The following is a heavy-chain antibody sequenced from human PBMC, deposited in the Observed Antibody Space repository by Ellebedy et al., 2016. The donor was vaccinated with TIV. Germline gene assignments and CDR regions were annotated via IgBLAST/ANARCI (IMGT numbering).Heavy chain of an antibody. CDR1: GYTFTGYY. V-gene: IGHV1-2*04. Sequence: ASVKVSCXASGYTFTGYYMHWVRQAPGQGLEWMGWINPNSGGTNYAQKFQGWVTMTRDTSISTAYMELSRLRSDDTAVYYCARDLGNWTVGGWNYYYYGMDVWGQGTTVTVSS. D-gene: IGHD3/OR15-3a*01. CDR3: ARDLGNWTVGGWNYYYYGMDV. CDR2: INPNSGGT. J-gene: IGHJ6*02.